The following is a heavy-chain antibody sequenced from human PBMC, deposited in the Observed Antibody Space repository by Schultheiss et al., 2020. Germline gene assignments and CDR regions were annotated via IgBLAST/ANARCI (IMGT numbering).Heavy chain of an antibody. CDR3: ARNCSSTSCYPFGGYYYYYMDV. D-gene: IGHD2-2*01. J-gene: IGHJ6*03. Sequence: GGSLRLSCAASGFTFSSYSMNWVRQAPGKGLEWVSYISSSSSTIYYADSVKGRFTISRDNAKNSLYLQMNSLRDEDTAVYYCARNCSSTSCYPFGGYYYYYMDVWGKGTTVTVS. CDR1: GFTFSSYS. CDR2: ISSSSSTI. V-gene: IGHV3-48*02.